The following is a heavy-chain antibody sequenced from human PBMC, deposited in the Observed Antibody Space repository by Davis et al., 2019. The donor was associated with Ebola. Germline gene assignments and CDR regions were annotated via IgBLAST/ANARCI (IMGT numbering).Heavy chain of an antibody. D-gene: IGHD2-15*01. V-gene: IGHV4-4*07. J-gene: IGHJ4*02. CDR3: VRDGCPGGSCYCGDY. CDR1: GGSISSHY. CDR2: IYTSGRT. Sequence: PSETLSLTCTVSGGSISSHYWSWIRQPAGKGLEWIGRIYTSGRTNYNPSLKSRVTMSVDTSKNQFSLRLSSVPAADTAVYYCVRDGCPGGSCYCGDYWGQGTLVTVSS.